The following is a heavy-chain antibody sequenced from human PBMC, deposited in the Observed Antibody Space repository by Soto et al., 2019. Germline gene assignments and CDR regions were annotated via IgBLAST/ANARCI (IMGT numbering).Heavy chain of an antibody. CDR3: ARTNIVATILHAFDI. V-gene: IGHV3-21*01. D-gene: IGHD5-12*01. J-gene: IGHJ3*02. CDR2: ISSSSSYI. CDR1: GFTFSSYS. Sequence: PGGSLRLSCAASGFTFSSYSMNWVRQAPGKGLEWVSSISSSSSYIYYADSVKGRFTISRDNAKNSLYLQMNSLRAEDTAVYYCARTNIVATILHAFDIWGQGTMVTVSS.